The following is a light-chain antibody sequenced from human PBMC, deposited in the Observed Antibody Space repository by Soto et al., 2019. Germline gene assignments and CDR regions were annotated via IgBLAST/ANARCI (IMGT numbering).Light chain of an antibody. CDR1: SSDVGGYNY. CDR3: SSYTSSSTLGV. V-gene: IGLV2-14*01. J-gene: IGLJ1*01. CDR2: DVS. Sequence: QSVLTQPASVSGSPGQSITISCTGTSSDVGGYNYVSWYQQHPGKATKLMIYDVSNRPSGVSKRFSGSKSGNTASLTISGLQAEDEADYYCSSYTSSSTLGVFGTGTKVTVL.